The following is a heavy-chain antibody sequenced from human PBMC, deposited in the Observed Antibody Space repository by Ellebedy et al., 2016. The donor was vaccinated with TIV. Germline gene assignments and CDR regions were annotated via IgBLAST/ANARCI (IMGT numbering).Heavy chain of an antibody. J-gene: IGHJ6*02. CDR3: ARRAKKWPQEYYYYGMDV. CDR2: ISAYNGNT. V-gene: IGHV1-18*01. CDR1: GYTSTSYG. D-gene: IGHD5-12*01. Sequence: AASVKVSCKASGYTSTSYGFSWVRQAPGQGLEWMGWISAYNGNTNYAQKLQGRVTMSTDKSTSKAYMELRSLRSDDTAVYYCARRAKKWPQEYYYYGMDVWGQGTTVTVSS.